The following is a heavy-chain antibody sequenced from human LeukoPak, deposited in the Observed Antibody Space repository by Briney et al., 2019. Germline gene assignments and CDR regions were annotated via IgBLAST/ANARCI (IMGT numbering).Heavy chain of an antibody. CDR3: AAATRSGSYYHGPYGMDV. CDR2: IVVGSGNT. CDR1: GFTFTSSA. V-gene: IGHV1-58*01. J-gene: IGHJ6*04. Sequence: SVKVSCKASGFTFTSSAVQWVRQARGQRLEWIGWIVVGSGNTNYAQKFQERVTITRDMSTSKAYMELSSLRSEDTAVYYCAAATRSGSYYHGPYGMDVWGKETTVTVSS. D-gene: IGHD3-10*01.